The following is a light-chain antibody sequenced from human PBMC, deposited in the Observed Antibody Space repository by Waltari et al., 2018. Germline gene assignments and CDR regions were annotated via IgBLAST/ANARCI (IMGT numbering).Light chain of an antibody. V-gene: IGLV2-14*03. Sequence: QSALTQPASVSGPPGQSTTIPCSGTSSDIGGYDYVSCYQQYPGIAPKLIIFDVTNRPSGVSNRFSGSKSGYTASLTISGLQAADEAHYYCTSYTRKHTWVFGGGTKVTVL. J-gene: IGLJ3*02. CDR3: TSYTRKHTWV. CDR1: SSDIGGYDY. CDR2: DVT.